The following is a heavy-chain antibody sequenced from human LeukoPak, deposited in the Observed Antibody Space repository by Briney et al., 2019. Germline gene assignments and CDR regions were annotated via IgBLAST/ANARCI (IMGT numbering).Heavy chain of an antibody. D-gene: IGHD3-22*01. J-gene: IGHJ4*02. CDR3: ARVAYYDSSGYYYVSYFDY. CDR2: IGGYNGDT. V-gene: IGHV1-18*01. Sequence: ASVKVSCKTSGYTFASYGISWVRQAPGQGLEWMGWIGGYNGDTRYAQHLQGRVTLTTDRSTGTAYMELRSLTSDDTALYYCARVAYYDSSGYYYVSYFDYWGQGTLVTVSS. CDR1: GYTFASYG.